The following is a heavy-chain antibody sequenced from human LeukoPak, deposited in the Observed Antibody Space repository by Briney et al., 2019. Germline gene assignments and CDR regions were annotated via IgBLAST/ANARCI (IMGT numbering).Heavy chain of an antibody. J-gene: IGHJ4*02. Sequence: GGSLRLSCAASGFTVSSNYMSWVRQAPGKGLEWVSVIYSGGSTYYADSVKGRFTISRDNSKNTLYLQVNSLRAEDTAVYYCARSLSTAATAAGYWGQGTLVTVSS. CDR2: IYSGGST. CDR3: ARSLSTAATAAGY. D-gene: IGHD6-13*01. CDR1: GFTVSSNY. V-gene: IGHV3-53*01.